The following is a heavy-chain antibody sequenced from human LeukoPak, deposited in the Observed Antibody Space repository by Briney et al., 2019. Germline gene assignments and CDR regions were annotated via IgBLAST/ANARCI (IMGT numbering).Heavy chain of an antibody. V-gene: IGHV3-23*01. CDR1: GFTFSNYA. D-gene: IGHD1-1*01. Sequence: GRSLRLSCAASGFTFSNYAMSWVRQAPGNWLEWVSAISGSGNGTYYADSVKGRFTISRDNSKSTLHVQMNSLRAEDTALYYCARTSGTTVYWGQGTLVTVSS. CDR2: ISGSGNGT. CDR3: ARTSGTTVY. J-gene: IGHJ4*02.